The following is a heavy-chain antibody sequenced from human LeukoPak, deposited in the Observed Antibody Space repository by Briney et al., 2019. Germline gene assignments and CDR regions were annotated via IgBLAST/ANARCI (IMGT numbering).Heavy chain of an antibody. CDR3: ARGKRDITMIVVVITSHYYYMDV. Sequence: ASVKVSCKASGYTFTSYDINWVRQATGQGLEWMGWMNPNSGNTGYAQKFQGRVTMTRNTSISTAYMELSSLRSEDTAVYYCARGKRDITMIVVVITSHYYYMDVWGKGTTVTISS. CDR1: GYTFTSYD. J-gene: IGHJ6*03. V-gene: IGHV1-8*01. D-gene: IGHD3-22*01. CDR2: MNPNSGNT.